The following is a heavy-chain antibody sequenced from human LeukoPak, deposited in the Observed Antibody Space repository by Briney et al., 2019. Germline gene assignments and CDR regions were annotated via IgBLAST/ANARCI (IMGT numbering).Heavy chain of an antibody. D-gene: IGHD3-22*01. CDR1: GYSLTSTYW. Sequence: PSETLSLTCAVSGYSLTSTYWWGWMRQTPGRGLEWIGSLHHSGSTSYSPSLKSRVTISVDTSKNQFSLRLSSVTAADTAVYCCARVGGDDSTGHYSVDYWGQGTLVTVSS. V-gene: IGHV4-38-2*01. CDR3: ARVGGDDSTGHYSVDY. J-gene: IGHJ4*02. CDR2: LHHSGST.